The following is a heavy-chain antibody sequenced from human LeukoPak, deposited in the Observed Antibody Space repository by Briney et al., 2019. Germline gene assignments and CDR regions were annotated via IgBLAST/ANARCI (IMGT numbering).Heavy chain of an antibody. CDR3: ARDQPNGWLRYFDY. Sequence: GASVTVSCKASGYTFTSYYMHWVRQAPGQGVEWMGLINPSGGSTSYAQKFQGRVTITRDTSTSTVYMELSSLRSEDAAVYYCARDQPNGWLRYFDYWGQGTLVTVSS. J-gene: IGHJ4*02. V-gene: IGHV1-46*01. CDR1: GYTFTSYY. D-gene: IGHD5-12*01. CDR2: INPSGGST.